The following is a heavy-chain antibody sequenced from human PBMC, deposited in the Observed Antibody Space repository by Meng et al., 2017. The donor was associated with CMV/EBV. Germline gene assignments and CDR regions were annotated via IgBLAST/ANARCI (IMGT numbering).Heavy chain of an antibody. CDR2: IYYSGST. V-gene: IGHV4-59*12. D-gene: IGHD2-15*01. CDR1: GGSISSYY. J-gene: IGHJ5*02. CDR3: ARDRWLLNNWFDP. Sequence: SETLSLTCTVSGGSISSYYWSWIRQPPGKGLEWIGSIYYSGSTYHNPSLKSRVTISVDTSKNQFSLKLSSVTAADTAVYYCARDRWLLNNWFDPWGQGTLVTVSS.